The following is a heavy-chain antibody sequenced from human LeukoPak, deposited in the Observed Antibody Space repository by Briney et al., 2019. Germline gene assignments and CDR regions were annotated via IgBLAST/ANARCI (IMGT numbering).Heavy chain of an antibody. J-gene: IGHJ4*02. CDR1: GYSISSGYS. CDR2: IYHSGST. V-gene: IGHV4-38-2*02. CDR3: ARTRAYGGRPDY. Sequence: PSETLSLTCTVSGYSISSGYSWGWIRQPPGKGLEWIGTIYHSGSTYYNPSLKSRVTISVDTSKNQFSLKLSSVTAADTAVYYCARTRAYGGRPDYWGQGTLVTVSS. D-gene: IGHD4-23*01.